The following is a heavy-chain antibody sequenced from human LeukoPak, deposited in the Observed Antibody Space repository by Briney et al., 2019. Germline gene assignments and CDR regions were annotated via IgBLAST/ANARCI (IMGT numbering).Heavy chain of an antibody. CDR2: ISGSGDST. J-gene: IGHJ4*02. CDR3: AKTRPLDSSSWSHGDY. V-gene: IGHV3-23*01. CDR1: GFTFSSYS. Sequence: GGSLRLSCAASGFTFSSYSMSWVRQAPGKGLEWVSAISGSGDSTYYGDSVKGRFTISRDNSKNTLYLQMNSLRAEDTAVYYCAKTRPLDSSSWSHGDYWGQGTLVTVSS. D-gene: IGHD6-13*01.